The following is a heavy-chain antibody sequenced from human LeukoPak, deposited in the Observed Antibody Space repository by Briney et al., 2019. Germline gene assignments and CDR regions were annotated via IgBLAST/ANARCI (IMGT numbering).Heavy chain of an antibody. CDR3: ARDVAAVAGNAFDI. Sequence: PGGSLRLSCAASGFTFSSYTMNWVRQAPGKGLEWVSSISGSSSYIYYADSVKGRFTISRDNAKNSLYLQMNSLRAEDTAVYYCARDVAAVAGNAFDIWGQGTMVTVSS. CDR2: ISGSSSYI. V-gene: IGHV3-21*01. J-gene: IGHJ3*02. CDR1: GFTFSSYT. D-gene: IGHD6-19*01.